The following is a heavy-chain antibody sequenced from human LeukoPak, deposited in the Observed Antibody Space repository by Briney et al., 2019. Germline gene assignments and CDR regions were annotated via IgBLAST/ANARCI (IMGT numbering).Heavy chain of an antibody. V-gene: IGHV3-23*01. CDR2: ISGSGGST. CDR3: AKYSGYSSSWVLFDY. Sequence: PGRSLRLSCAASGFTFSSYAMSWVRQAPGKGLEWVSAISGSGGSTYYADSVKGRFTISRDNSKNTLYLQMNSLRAEDTAVYYCAKYSGYSSSWVLFDYWGQGTLVTVSS. D-gene: IGHD6-13*01. J-gene: IGHJ4*02. CDR1: GFTFSSYA.